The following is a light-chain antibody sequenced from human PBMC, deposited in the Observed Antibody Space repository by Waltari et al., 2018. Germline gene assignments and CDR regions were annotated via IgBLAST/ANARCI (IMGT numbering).Light chain of an antibody. Sequence: LTQSPGTLSLSPGERATLSCRASQNVGTYLVWYQQNPGQPPRLLRYAASRRATGIPDRFSVSGSGTDFSLTISRLGPEDFAVYYCQNHERLPATFGQGTKVEIK. CDR1: QNVGTY. CDR2: AAS. J-gene: IGKJ1*01. CDR3: QNHERLPAT. V-gene: IGKV3-20*01.